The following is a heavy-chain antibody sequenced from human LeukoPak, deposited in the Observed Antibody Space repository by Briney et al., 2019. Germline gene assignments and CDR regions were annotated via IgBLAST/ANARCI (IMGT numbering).Heavy chain of an antibody. D-gene: IGHD6-13*01. CDR1: GFSVSGYW. CDR2: IKQDGSEK. CDR3: AREWQGGIAAAGTRIEGDY. J-gene: IGHJ4*02. Sequence: GGSLRLSCAVSGFSVSGYWMTWVRQAPGKGREWVANIKQDGSEKSYVDSVKGRFTISRDNAENSLFLQMNSLRVEDTAVYYCAREWQGGIAAAGTRIEGDYWGQGTLVAVSS. V-gene: IGHV3-7*01.